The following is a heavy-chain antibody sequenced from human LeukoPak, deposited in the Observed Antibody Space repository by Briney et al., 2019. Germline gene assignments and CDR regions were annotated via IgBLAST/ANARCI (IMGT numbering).Heavy chain of an antibody. J-gene: IGHJ3*02. Sequence: GGSLRLSCAASGFTFSSYGMHWVRQAPGEGLEWVAVISYDGSNKYYADSVKGRFTISRDNSKNTLYLQMNSLRAEDTAVYYCAKTKAGKQEAFDIWGQGTMVTVSS. CDR3: AKTKAGKQEAFDI. D-gene: IGHD1/OR15-1a*01. CDR2: ISYDGSNK. CDR1: GFTFSSYG. V-gene: IGHV3-30*18.